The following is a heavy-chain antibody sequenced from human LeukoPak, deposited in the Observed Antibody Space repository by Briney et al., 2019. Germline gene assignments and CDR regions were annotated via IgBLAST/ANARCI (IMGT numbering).Heavy chain of an antibody. D-gene: IGHD3-22*01. Sequence: GGSLRLSCAASGFTLSIYAMSWVRQAPGNGLGWVSASSGNGGTAYYADSVKGRFTVSRDNSKNTLYLQMHSLRAEDTAVYYCAKKGYYDGSGYYMYYFDHWGQGTLVTVSS. CDR3: AKKGYYDGSGYYMYYFDH. V-gene: IGHV3-23*01. J-gene: IGHJ4*02. CDR2: SSGNGGTA. CDR1: GFTLSIYA.